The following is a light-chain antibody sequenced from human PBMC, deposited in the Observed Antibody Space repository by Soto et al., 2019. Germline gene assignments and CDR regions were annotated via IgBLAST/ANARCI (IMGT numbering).Light chain of an antibody. CDR1: SSDIGTYNS. CDR3: SSYLSTSALG. J-gene: IGLJ3*02. CDR2: EVS. V-gene: IGLV2-14*01. Sequence: QSALTQPASVSGSPGQSITISCTGTSSDIGTYNSVSWYQHHPGKAPKLIIHEVSNRPSGVSNRFSGSKSGNTASLTISGLQTEDEADDYCSSYLSTSALGFGGGTKLTVL.